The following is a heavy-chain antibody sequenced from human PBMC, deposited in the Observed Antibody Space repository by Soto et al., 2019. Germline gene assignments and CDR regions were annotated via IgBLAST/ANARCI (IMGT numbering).Heavy chain of an antibody. D-gene: IGHD2-21*02. V-gene: IGHV3-33*01. J-gene: IGHJ4*02. CDR1: GFTFSSYG. CDR3: ASDRGVTHLDN. Sequence: QAQLVESGGGVVQPGRSLRLSCAASGFTFSSYGFHWVRQAPGKGLEWVAVIWYDGSNKYYADSVKGRFTISKDNSKNTLYLQMNSLSAEDTAVYYCASDRGVTHLDNWGQGTLVTVSS. CDR2: IWYDGSNK.